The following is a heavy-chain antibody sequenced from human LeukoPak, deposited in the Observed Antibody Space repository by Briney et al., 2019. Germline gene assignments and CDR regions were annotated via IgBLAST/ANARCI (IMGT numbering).Heavy chain of an antibody. D-gene: IGHD2-21*02. CDR2: IKQDGSEK. V-gene: IGHV3-7*01. Sequence: GGSLRLSCAASGFTFSSYWMSWVRQAPGKGLDWVANIKQDGSEKYYVDSVKGRFTISRDNAKNSLYLQMNSLRAEDTAVYYCAREIYCGGDCYYYFDYWGQGTLVTVSS. J-gene: IGHJ4*02. CDR3: AREIYCGGDCYYYFDY. CDR1: GFTFSSYW.